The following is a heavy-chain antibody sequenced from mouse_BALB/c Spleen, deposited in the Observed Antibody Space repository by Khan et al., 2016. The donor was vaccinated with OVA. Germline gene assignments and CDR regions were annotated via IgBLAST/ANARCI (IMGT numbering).Heavy chain of an antibody. V-gene: IGHV5-9-1*01. J-gene: IGHJ3*01. Sequence: EVELVESGGVLLEPGGSLKLSCAASGFTFSSFVMSWVRQTPEKRLEWVATISSAATYTYYPDSVKGRFTITRDNAKNNLYLQMNRLRTDDTAIDYCANGSYGWFAYWGQGTLVTVST. CDR2: ISSAATYT. D-gene: IGHD1-1*02. CDR3: ANGSYGWFAY. CDR1: GFTFSSFV.